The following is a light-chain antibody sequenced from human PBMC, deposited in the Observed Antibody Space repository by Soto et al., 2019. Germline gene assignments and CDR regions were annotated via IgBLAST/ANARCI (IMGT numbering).Light chain of an antibody. J-gene: IGLJ2*01. Sequence: QSVLTQPASVSASPGQSITISCTGASNDVGGSDYVSWYQQHPGKAPKLIIYGVSNRPSGTSDRFSGSKSGNTASLTISGLQAEDEADYYCSSYTSSSTLLFGGGTQLTVL. CDR2: GVS. CDR3: SSYTSSSTLL. CDR1: SNDVGGSDY. V-gene: IGLV2-14*01.